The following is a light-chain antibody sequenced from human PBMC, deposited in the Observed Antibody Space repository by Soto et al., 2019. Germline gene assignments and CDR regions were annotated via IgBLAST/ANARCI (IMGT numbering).Light chain of an antibody. Sequence: EIVLTQSPATLSLSPGERATRSCRASQSVSSYLAWYQQKPGQAPRLLIFDASNRSTGIPARSSGGGSETDFTLTISSLEPEDFAVYYCQQRFNWPLTFGGGTKVDI. CDR3: QQRFNWPLT. CDR2: DAS. CDR1: QSVSSY. V-gene: IGKV3-11*01. J-gene: IGKJ4*01.